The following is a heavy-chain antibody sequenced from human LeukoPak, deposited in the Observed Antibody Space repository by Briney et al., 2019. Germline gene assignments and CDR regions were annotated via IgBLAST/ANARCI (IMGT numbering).Heavy chain of an antibody. CDR2: VFHSGST. CDR3: ARDSNSEVDP. CDR1: GGSISSYY. J-gene: IGHJ5*02. D-gene: IGHD2/OR15-2a*01. Sequence: SETLSLTCTVSGGSISSYYWSWIRQPPGKGLEWIGYVFHSGSTNYNPSLKSRVTMSVDTSKNQFSLKVSSVTAADTAVYYCARDSNSEVDPWGQGTLVTVSS. V-gene: IGHV4-59*12.